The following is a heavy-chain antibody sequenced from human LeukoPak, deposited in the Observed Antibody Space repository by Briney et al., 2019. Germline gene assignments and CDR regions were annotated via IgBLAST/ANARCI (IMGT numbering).Heavy chain of an antibody. V-gene: IGHV1-8*01. D-gene: IGHD1-26*01. CDR2: MNPNSGNT. J-gene: IGHJ5*02. CDR1: GYTFTSYD. Sequence: ASVKVSCKASGYTFTSYDINWVRQATGQGLEWMGWMNPNSGNTGYAQKFQGRVTMTRNTSISTAYMELSSLRSEDTAVYYCAREFRIVGGWFDPWGQGTLVTVSS. CDR3: AREFRIVGGWFDP.